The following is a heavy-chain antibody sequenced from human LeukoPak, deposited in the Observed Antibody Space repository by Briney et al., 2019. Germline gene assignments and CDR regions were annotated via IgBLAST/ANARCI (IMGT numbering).Heavy chain of an antibody. D-gene: IGHD2-8*01. CDR1: GYTFTGYY. CDR2: INTNTGNP. J-gene: IGHJ3*02. CDR3: ARDLVLMVYATGGAFDI. Sequence: ASVKVSCKASGYTFTGYYMHWVRQAPGQGLEWMGWINTNTGNPTYAQGFTGRFVFSLDTSVSTAYLQISSLKAEDTAVYYCARDLVLMVYATGGAFDIWGQGTMVTVSS. V-gene: IGHV7-4-1*02.